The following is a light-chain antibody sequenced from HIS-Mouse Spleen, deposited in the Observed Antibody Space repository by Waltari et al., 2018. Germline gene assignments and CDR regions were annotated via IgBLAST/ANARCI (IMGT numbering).Light chain of an antibody. CDR3: YSTDSSGNHRV. J-gene: IGLJ3*02. CDR1: ALPKKY. CDR2: EDS. V-gene: IGLV3-10*01. Sequence: SYELTQPPSVSVSPGQTARIPSSGYALPKKYAYWYQQKSGQAPVLVIYEDSKRPSGIPERFSGSSSGTMATLTISGAQVEDEADYYCYSTDSSGNHRVFGGGTKLTVL.